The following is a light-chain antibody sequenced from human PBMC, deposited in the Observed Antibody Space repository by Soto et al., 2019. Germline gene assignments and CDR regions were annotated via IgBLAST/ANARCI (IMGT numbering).Light chain of an antibody. CDR3: QQRSNWPPRWT. CDR2: DAS. Sequence: EIVLTQSPATLSLSPGERATLSCRASQSVSSYLAWYQQKPGQAHRLLIYDASNRATGIPARFSGSGSGTDFTLTISSLEAEDFAVYYGQQRSNWPPRWTVGQGTKVEIK. CDR1: QSVSSY. V-gene: IGKV3-11*01. J-gene: IGKJ1*01.